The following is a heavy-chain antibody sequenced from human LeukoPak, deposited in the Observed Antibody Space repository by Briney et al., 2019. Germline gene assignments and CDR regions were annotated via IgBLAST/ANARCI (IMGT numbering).Heavy chain of an antibody. J-gene: IGHJ3*02. Sequence: GGSLRLSCAASGFTVSNSYMSWVRQAPGKGLEFASIIYTGGSTHYVDSVKGRFSISRDNSKNTLYLQMNSLGVEDTAVYYCVKAQLQGAFDIWGQGTMVTVSS. CDR2: IYTGGST. V-gene: IGHV3-53*01. CDR1: GFTVSNSY. D-gene: IGHD5-24*01. CDR3: VKAQLQGAFDI.